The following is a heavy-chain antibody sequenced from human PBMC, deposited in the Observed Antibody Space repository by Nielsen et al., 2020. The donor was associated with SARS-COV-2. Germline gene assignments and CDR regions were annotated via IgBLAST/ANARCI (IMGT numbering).Heavy chain of an antibody. Sequence: GGFLRLSCAASGFTFSNYAMNWVRQAPGKGLEWVAGIWYDGGNKYYADSVEGRFTISRDNSKNTLYLHLNSLRAEDTAVYYCARGEFGNVNSGDWFDPWGQGTLVTVSS. J-gene: IGHJ5*02. CDR3: ARGEFGNVNSGDWFDP. CDR2: IWYDGGNK. CDR1: GFTFSNYA. V-gene: IGHV3-33*08. D-gene: IGHD3-16*01.